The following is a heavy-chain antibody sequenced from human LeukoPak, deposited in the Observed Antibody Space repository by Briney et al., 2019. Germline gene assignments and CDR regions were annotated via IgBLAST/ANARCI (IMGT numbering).Heavy chain of an antibody. D-gene: IGHD3-16*01. CDR1: GFTFSNYG. Sequence: GGSLRLSCAASGFTFSNYGIHWVRQAPGKGLEWVAVIWSTGTNKFYADSVKGRFTISRDNSKNTLDLQMDSLRADDAAVYYCARTSDYKPGDYWGQGTLVTVSS. CDR3: ARTSDYKPGDY. V-gene: IGHV3-33*01. J-gene: IGHJ4*02. CDR2: IWSTGTNK.